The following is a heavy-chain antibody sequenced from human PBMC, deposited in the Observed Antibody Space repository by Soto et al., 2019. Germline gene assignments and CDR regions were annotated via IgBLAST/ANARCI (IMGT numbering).Heavy chain of an antibody. D-gene: IGHD3-9*01. J-gene: IGHJ6*02. CDR2: IIPIFGTA. CDR1: GGTFSSYA. CDR3: ARNFDWLPAPRLYYYSGMDV. V-gene: IGHV1-69*13. Sequence: SVKVSCKASGGTFSSYAISWVRQAPGQGLEWMGGIIPIFGTANYAQKFQGRVTITADESTSTAYMELSSLRSEDTAVYYCARNFDWLPAPRLYYYSGMDVWGQGTTVTVSS.